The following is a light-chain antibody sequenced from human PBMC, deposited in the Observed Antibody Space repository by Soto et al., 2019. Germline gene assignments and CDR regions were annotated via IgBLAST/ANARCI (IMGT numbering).Light chain of an antibody. CDR3: QQYNRPART. J-gene: IGKJ2*02. CDR1: QSISSW. Sequence: DIQMTQSPSTLSASVGDRVTITCRASQSISSWLAWYQQKPGKAPKLLIYKASSLESGVPSRFSGSGSGTAFTLTISSLQPDDFATYYCQQYNRPARTFGQGTKLEIK. V-gene: IGKV1-5*03. CDR2: KAS.